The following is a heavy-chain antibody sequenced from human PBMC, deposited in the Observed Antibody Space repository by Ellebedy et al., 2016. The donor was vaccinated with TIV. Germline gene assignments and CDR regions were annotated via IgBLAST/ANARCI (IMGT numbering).Heavy chain of an antibody. V-gene: IGHV3-30*18. CDR1: GFTFSTYG. J-gene: IGHJ4*02. D-gene: IGHD1-26*01. CDR3: AKDAWEKVGISWEHDN. Sequence: PGGSLRLSCAASGFTFSTYGMHWIRQAPGKGLEWVAVVSYGGNNKYYADSVKGRFTISRDNSKNTLYLQMDSLTAEDTAVYYCAKDAWEKVGISWEHDNWGQGTLVTVSS. CDR2: VSYGGNNK.